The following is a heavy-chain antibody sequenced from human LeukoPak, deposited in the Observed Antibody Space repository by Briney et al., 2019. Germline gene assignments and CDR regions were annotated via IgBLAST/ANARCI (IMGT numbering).Heavy chain of an antibody. D-gene: IGHD4-17*01. CDR2: IIPIFGIA. CDR1: GGTLSSYA. CDR3: ARDLGVDFSDYGDYRHPLHFDY. V-gene: IGHV1-69*13. J-gene: IGHJ4*02. Sequence: GASVKVSCKASGGTLSSYAISWVRQAPGQGLEWMGGIIPIFGIANYAQKFQGRVTITADESTSTAYMELSSPRSEDTAVYYCARDLGVDFSDYGDYRHPLHFDYWGQGALVTVSS.